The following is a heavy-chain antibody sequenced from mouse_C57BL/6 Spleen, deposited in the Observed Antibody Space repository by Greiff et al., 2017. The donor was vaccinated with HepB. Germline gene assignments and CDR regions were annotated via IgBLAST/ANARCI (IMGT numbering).Heavy chain of an antibody. J-gene: IGHJ4*01. CDR3: ARAPYGSSYDYAMDY. V-gene: IGHV1-39*01. Sequence: VHVKQSGPELVKPGASVKISCKASGYSFTDYNMNWVKQSNGKSLEWIGVINPNYGTTSYNQKFKGKATLTVDQSSSTAYMQLNSLTSEDSAVYYCARAPYGSSYDYAMDYWGQGTSVTVSS. CDR2: INPNYGTT. D-gene: IGHD1-1*01. CDR1: GYSFTDYN.